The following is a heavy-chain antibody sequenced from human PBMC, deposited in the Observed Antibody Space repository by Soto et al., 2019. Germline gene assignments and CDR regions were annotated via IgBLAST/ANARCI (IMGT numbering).Heavy chain of an antibody. CDR2: ISYDGSKK. J-gene: IGHJ4*02. CDR3: ARGSFFEVYY. D-gene: IGHD3-10*01. V-gene: IGHV3-30*03. Sequence: QVQLVESGGGVVQPGRSLRLSCAASGFIFSNYGMHWVRQAPGKGLEWVAVISYDGSKKYYADPVKGRFTISRDNSKNMLYLQMNSLRAEDTAVYYCARGSFFEVYYWGQGTLVTVSS. CDR1: GFIFSNYG.